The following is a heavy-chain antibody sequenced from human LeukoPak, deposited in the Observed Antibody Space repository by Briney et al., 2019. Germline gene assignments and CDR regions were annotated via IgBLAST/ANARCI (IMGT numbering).Heavy chain of an antibody. J-gene: IGHJ5*02. CDR2: IYYSGNT. Sequence: SETLSLTCTVSGGSISSSNYYWGWIRQPPGKGLEWIGSIYYSGNTHYSPSLKSRVTISVDTSKNQFSLRLNSVTAADTAVYYCARVERKTYGPPGGYNGSDPGGQGTLVTVPS. V-gene: IGHV4-39*01. CDR3: ARVERKTYGPPGGYNGSDP. CDR1: GGSISSSNYY. D-gene: IGHD1-1*01.